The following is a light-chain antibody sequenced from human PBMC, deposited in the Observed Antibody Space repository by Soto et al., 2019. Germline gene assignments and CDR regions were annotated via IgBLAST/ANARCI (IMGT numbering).Light chain of an antibody. J-gene: IGLJ1*01. V-gene: IGLV2-8*01. CDR3: TSYAGSNNFDPYV. Sequence: QSVLTQPPSASGSPGQSVTISCTGTSSDVGGYNYVSWYQQHPGKAPKLMIYEVSKRPSGVPDRFSGSKSGNTASLTVSGLQAEDEADYYCTSYAGSNNFDPYVFGPGTKVTVL. CDR2: EVS. CDR1: SSDVGGYNY.